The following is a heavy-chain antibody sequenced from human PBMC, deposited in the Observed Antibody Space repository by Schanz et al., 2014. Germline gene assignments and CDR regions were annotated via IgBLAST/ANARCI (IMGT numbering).Heavy chain of an antibody. J-gene: IGHJ4*02. CDR1: GFAVSSNY. Sequence: VQLVESGGGLIQPGGSLRLSCAASGFAVSSNYLTWVRQAPGKGLEWVSYISHNSHYTNYADSVKGRFTISRDTAENSVYLQMNSLRAEDTAVYYCARDGYRNGRPFDHWGQGTRVTVSA. CDR3: ARDGYRNGRPFDH. V-gene: IGHV3-11*06. CDR2: ISHNSHYT. D-gene: IGHD5-18*01.